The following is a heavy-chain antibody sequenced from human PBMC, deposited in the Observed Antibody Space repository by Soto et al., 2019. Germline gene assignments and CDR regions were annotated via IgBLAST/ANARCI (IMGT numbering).Heavy chain of an antibody. CDR2: ISFDGSIK. J-gene: IGHJ4*02. Sequence: QVQLVESGGGVVQPGTSLRLTCAASGFTFSQYGMEWVRQAPGKGLEWVAVISFDGSIKYYADSVQGRFTISRDNYKGTRSLQMKSLRPEDTAMYYCAKDDTEYSNYWTSFDYWGQGALVTVSS. V-gene: IGHV3-30*18. CDR1: GFTFSQYG. D-gene: IGHD4-4*01. CDR3: AKDDTEYSNYWTSFDY.